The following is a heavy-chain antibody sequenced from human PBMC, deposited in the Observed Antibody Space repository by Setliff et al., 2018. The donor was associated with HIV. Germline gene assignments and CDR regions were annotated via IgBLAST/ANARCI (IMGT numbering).Heavy chain of an antibody. J-gene: IGHJ3*02. V-gene: IGHV4-38-2*02. CDR1: GDSICSDFY. CDR3: ARGQGCGGGCHYAFEM. CDR2: IYHSGNT. Sequence: PSETLSLTCTVSGDSICSDFYWGWIRQPPGKGLEWIGSIYHSGNTYYMPSLQSRVTISVDMSKNQFSLNLNSVTAADTAVYYCARGQGCGGGCHYAFEMWGQGTMVTVSS. D-gene: IGHD2-21*02.